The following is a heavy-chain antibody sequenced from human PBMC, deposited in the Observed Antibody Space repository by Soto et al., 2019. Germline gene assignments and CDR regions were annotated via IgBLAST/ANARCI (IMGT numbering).Heavy chain of an antibody. Sequence: EVQLLESGGGLVQPGGSLRLSCAASGFTFSNYAMTWVRQAPGKGREWVSGISGSGGSTYYADSVKGRFTISRDNSENTLYLQMNSLRAEDTAIYYCAKDRSAGTTTNYCFDYWGQGTLVTVSS. D-gene: IGHD1-7*01. J-gene: IGHJ4*02. CDR1: GFTFSNYA. CDR2: ISGSGGST. V-gene: IGHV3-23*01. CDR3: AKDRSAGTTTNYCFDY.